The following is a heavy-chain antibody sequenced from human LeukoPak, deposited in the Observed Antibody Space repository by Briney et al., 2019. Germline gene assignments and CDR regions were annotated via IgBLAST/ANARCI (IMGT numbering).Heavy chain of an antibody. J-gene: IGHJ4*02. V-gene: IGHV3-7*01. D-gene: IGHD3-3*01. CDR1: GFTFRSYA. CDR3: ARGLGYYDFWSGLPKYYFDY. Sequence: GGSLRLSCAASGFTFRSYAMSWVRQAPGKGLEWVANIKQDGSEKYYVDSVKGRFTISRDNAKNSLYLQMNSLRAEDTAVYYCARGLGYYDFWSGLPKYYFDYWGQGTLVTVSS. CDR2: IKQDGSEK.